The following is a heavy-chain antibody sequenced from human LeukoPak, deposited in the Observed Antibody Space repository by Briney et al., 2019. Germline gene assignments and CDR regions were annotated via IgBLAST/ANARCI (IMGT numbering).Heavy chain of an antibody. Sequence: GASVKVSCKASGYTFSAYYIHWVRQAPGQGLEWMGWVVTDNGDTRYAQKFRGRVTMTRDTSITTAYMELTRVTSDDTAIYCCARGGPYHGFDYWGQGTLVPVSS. J-gene: IGHJ4*02. CDR1: GYTFSAYY. CDR3: ARGGPYHGFDY. CDR2: VVTDNGDT. D-gene: IGHD1-14*01. V-gene: IGHV1-2*02.